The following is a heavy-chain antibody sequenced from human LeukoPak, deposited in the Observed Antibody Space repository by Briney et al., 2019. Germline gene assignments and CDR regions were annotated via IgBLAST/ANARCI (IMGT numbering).Heavy chain of an antibody. CDR3: AIGQGVITWGGADVYDV. CDR2: FSTYNGDT. J-gene: IGHJ3*01. CDR1: GYTFTNYG. Sequence: ASVRVSCKASGYTFTNYGINWVRQAPGQRPEWMGWFSTYNGDTKYAQKLRGRVTLTADTLTSTAYMELRTLISDDTATYYCAIGQGVITWGGADVYDVWGQGTTVIVSS. D-gene: IGHD3-16*01. V-gene: IGHV1-18*01.